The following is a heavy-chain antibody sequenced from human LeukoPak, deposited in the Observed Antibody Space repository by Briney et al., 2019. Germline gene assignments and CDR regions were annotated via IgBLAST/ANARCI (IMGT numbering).Heavy chain of an antibody. D-gene: IGHD6-13*01. CDR1: GFTFSSYS. V-gene: IGHV3-21*01. J-gene: IGHJ6*03. CDR3: ARGGGSSQIYYYYYYYMDV. Sequence: PGGSLRLSCAASGFTFSSYSMNWVRQAPGKGLEWVSSISSSSSYIYYADSVKGRFTISRDNAKNSLYLQMNSLRAEDTAVYYCARGGGSSQIYYYYYYYMDVWGKGTTVTVSS. CDR2: ISSSSSYI.